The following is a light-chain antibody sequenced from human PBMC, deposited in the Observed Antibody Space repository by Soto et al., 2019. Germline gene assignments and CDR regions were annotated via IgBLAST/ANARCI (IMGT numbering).Light chain of an antibody. Sequence: DIQRTQSPSSLSASVGDRVTITCRASQGISNFLAWHQQKPGKVPRLLIYAASTLQSGVPSRFSGSGSGTDFTLTTTILQPEDVATYYFQKYNSAPWTFGPGTRVEIK. CDR1: QGISNF. CDR3: QKYNSAPWT. J-gene: IGKJ1*01. V-gene: IGKV1-27*01. CDR2: AAS.